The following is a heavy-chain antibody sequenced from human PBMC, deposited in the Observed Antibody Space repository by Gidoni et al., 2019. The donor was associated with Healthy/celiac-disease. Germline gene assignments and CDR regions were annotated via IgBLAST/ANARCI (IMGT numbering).Heavy chain of an antibody. Sequence: EVQLVESGGGLVQPGGSLRLSCAASGFTFSSYEMNWVRQAPGKGLEWVSYISSSGSTIYYADSVKGRFTISRDNAKNSLYLQMNSLRAEDTAVYYCARVGAGRWVQGRSTYFGYWGQGTLVTVSS. CDR3: ARVGAGRWVQGRSTYFGY. V-gene: IGHV3-48*03. D-gene: IGHD5-18*01. CDR2: ISSSGSTI. CDR1: GFTFSSYE. J-gene: IGHJ4*02.